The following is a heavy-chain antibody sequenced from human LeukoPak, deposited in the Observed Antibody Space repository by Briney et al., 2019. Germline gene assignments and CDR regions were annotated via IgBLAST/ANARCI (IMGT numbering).Heavy chain of an antibody. CDR2: ISSSSSTI. D-gene: IGHD3-22*01. J-gene: IGHJ4*02. CDR3: ARGDDYYDSSGQNRDY. V-gene: IGHV3-48*01. CDR1: GFTFSSYS. Sequence: GGSLRLSCAASGFTFSSYSMNWVRQAPGKGLEWVSYISSSSSTIYYADSVKGRFTISRDNAKNSLYLQTNSLRAEDTAVYYCARGDDYYDSSGQNRDYWGQGTLVTVSS.